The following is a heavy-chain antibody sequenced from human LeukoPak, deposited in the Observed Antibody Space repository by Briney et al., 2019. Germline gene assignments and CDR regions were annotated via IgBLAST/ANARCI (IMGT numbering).Heavy chain of an antibody. V-gene: IGHV3-7*01. CDR3: ARVGVGMVRGVFDY. CDR1: GFTFSSYW. Sequence: PGGSLRLSCAASGFTFSSYWMSWVRQAPGKGLEWVANIKQDGSEKYYVVSVKGRFTISRDNAKNSLYLQMNSLRGEDTAVYYCARVGVGMVRGVFDYWGQGTLVTVSS. J-gene: IGHJ4*02. D-gene: IGHD3-10*01. CDR2: IKQDGSEK.